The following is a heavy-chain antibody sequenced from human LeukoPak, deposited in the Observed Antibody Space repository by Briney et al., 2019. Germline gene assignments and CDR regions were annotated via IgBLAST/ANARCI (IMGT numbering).Heavy chain of an antibody. CDR2: IYSGGST. D-gene: IGHD3-22*01. Sequence: GGSLRLSCAASGFTFSMYWMHWVRQAPGKGLEWVSVIYSGGSTYYADSVKGRFTISRDNSKNTLYLQMNSLRAEDTAVYYCARVKKSDYYDSSGYYAFDYWGQGTLVTVSS. V-gene: IGHV3-53*01. J-gene: IGHJ4*02. CDR3: ARVKKSDYYDSSGYYAFDY. CDR1: GFTFSMYW.